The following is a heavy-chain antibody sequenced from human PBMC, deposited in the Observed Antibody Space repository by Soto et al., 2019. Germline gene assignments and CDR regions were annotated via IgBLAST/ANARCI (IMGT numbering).Heavy chain of an antibody. Sequence: GESLKISCKGSGYSFTSYWIGWVRQMPGKGLEWMGIIYPGDSDTRYSPSFQGQVTISADKSISTAYLQWSSLRAEDTAVYYCAIPYCSRTSCPPYSYYNGLNVWGQGTTVTVSS. CDR3: AIPYCSRTSCPPYSYYNGLNV. CDR2: IYPGDSDT. CDR1: GYSFTSYW. V-gene: IGHV5-51*01. J-gene: IGHJ6*02. D-gene: IGHD2-2*01.